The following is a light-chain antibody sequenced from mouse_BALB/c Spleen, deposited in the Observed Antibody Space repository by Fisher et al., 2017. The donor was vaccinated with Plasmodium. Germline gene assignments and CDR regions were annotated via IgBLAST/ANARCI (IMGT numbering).Light chain of an antibody. J-gene: IGKJ5*01. V-gene: IGKV1-110*01. CDR1: QSLLHTYGDTY. Sequence: DIVMTQTTLSLPVSLGDQASISCRSSQSLLHTYGDTYLHCYLQKPGQSPKLLIYKVSNRFSGVPDRFTGSGSGTDFTLKISGVEAEDLGVYFCFQSTHIPLTFGAGTKLEVK. CDR3: FQSTHIPLT. CDR2: KVS.